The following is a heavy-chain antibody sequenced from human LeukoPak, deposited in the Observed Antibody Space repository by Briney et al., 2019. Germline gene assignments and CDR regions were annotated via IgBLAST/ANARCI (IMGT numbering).Heavy chain of an antibody. CDR3: ARDPYYYDSSGYYQYYFDY. D-gene: IGHD3-22*01. CDR1: GGSFSGHY. V-gene: IGHV4-34*01. Sequence: SETLSLTCAVYGGSFSGHYWSWIRQPPGKGLEWIGEINHSGSTNYNPSLKSRVTISVDTSKNQFSLKLSSVTAADTAVYYCARDPYYYDSSGYYQYYFDYWGQGTLVTVSS. J-gene: IGHJ4*02. CDR2: INHSGST.